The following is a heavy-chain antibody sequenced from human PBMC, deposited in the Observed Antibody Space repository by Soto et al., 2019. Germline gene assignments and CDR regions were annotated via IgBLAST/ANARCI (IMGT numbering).Heavy chain of an antibody. CDR3: ARQYSSSTPFDY. D-gene: IGHD6-6*01. CDR1: GGSISSYY. V-gene: IGHV4-59*08. Sequence: QVQLQESGPGLVKPSETLSLTCTVSGGSISSYYWSWIRQPPGKGLEWVGYIYYSGSTNYNPSLKSRVTISVDTSKNQFSLKLSSVTAADTAVYYCARQYSSSTPFDYWGQGTLVTVSS. J-gene: IGHJ4*02. CDR2: IYYSGST.